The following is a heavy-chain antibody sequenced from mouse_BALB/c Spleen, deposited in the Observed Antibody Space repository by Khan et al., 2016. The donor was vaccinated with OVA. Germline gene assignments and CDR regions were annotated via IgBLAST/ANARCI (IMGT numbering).Heavy chain of an antibody. CDR3: ARRNYFGYTFAY. Sequence: QVQLKQSGAELARPGASVKLSCKASGYTLTDYYINWVKQRTGQGLEWIGEISPGSGDTYYNEKFKGKATLTADKSSSTAYMQLSSLTSEASADYYCARRNYFGYTFAYWGQGTLVTVSA. CDR2: ISPGSGDT. D-gene: IGHD1-2*01. J-gene: IGHJ3*01. V-gene: IGHV1-77*01. CDR1: GYTLTDYY.